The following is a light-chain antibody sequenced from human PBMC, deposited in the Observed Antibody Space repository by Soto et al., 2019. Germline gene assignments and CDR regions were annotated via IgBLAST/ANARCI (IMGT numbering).Light chain of an antibody. CDR1: QSIRSW. V-gene: IGKV1-5*01. CDR3: QHYNEYSST. J-gene: IGKJ3*01. CDR2: DAS. Sequence: DIQMTQSPSTLSASVGDRITITCRASQSIRSWLAWYQQKPEKAPTLLIYDASILESGVPSRFSGSGSGTEFTLTISSLHPDDFANYYCQHYNEYSSTFGPGTKVDIK.